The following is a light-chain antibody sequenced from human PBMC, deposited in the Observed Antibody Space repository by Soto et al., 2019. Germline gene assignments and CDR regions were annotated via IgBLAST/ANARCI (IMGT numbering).Light chain of an antibody. CDR1: SSHIGAGYD. V-gene: IGLV1-40*01. CDR2: INS. J-gene: IGLJ2*01. CDR3: QSYDSSLSGVV. Sequence: QSVLTQPPSVSGAPGQRVTLSCTGSSSHIGAGYDVHWYQQLPGTAPKLLIYINSNRPSGVPDRFSGSKSGPSASLALTGLQAEDEAEYYCQSYDSSLSGVVFGGGTKVTVL.